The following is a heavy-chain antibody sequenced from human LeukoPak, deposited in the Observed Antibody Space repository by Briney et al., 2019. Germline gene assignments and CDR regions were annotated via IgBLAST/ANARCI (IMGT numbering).Heavy chain of an antibody. CDR1: GFTFSSYG. Sequence: GGSLRLSCAASGFTFSSYGMHWVRQATGKGLEWVAFIRYDGSNKYYADSVKGRFTISRDNSKNTLYLQMNSLRAEDTAVYYCAKPTGDLYYFDYWGQGTLVTVSS. CDR2: IRYDGSNK. J-gene: IGHJ4*02. D-gene: IGHD7-27*01. CDR3: AKPTGDLYYFDY. V-gene: IGHV3-30*02.